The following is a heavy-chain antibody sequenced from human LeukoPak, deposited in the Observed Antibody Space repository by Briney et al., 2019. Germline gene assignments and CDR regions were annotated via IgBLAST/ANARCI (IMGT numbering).Heavy chain of an antibody. CDR1: GYAFTGYS. D-gene: IGHD3-3*01. V-gene: IGHV1-2*02. J-gene: IGHJ4*02. CDR3: ATRGPYFDFWSGPISYFDP. CDR2: ISPNSGDI. Sequence: GASVKVSCKASGYAFTGYSIHWLRQAPGQGLEWMGWISPNSGDINYAQKFQGRVTMTRDTSVTSAYMELTSLTSDDTAIYYCATRGPYFDFWSGPISYFDPWGQGTLVTVSS.